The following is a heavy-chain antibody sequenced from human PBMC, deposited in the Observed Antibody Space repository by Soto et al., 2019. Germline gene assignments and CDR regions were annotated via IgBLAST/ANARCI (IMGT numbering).Heavy chain of an antibody. CDR1: GFTFSTFA. CDR2: ISGSGGRT. V-gene: IGHV3-23*01. CDR3: AKERVTTTSFDY. Sequence: PGGSLRLSCAASGFTFSTFAMNWVRQAPGKGLEWVSDISGSGGRTNYADSVKGRFTISRDNSKNTLYLQMNTVRAEDTAVYYCAKERVTTTSFDYWGQGTLVTVSS. J-gene: IGHJ4*02. D-gene: IGHD4-17*01.